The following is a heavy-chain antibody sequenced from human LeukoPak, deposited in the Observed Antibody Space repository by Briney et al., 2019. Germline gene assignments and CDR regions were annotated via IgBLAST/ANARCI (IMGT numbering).Heavy chain of an antibody. D-gene: IGHD5-12*01. CDR1: GYTFTSYD. J-gene: IGHJ4*02. CDR2: MNPNSGNT. Sequence: ASVKVSCKASGYTFTSYDINWVRQATGQGLEWMGWMNPNSGNTGYAQKFRDRVTMTRNTSISTAYMELSSLRSEDTAVYYCATVDIVATMGYWGQGTLVTVSS. CDR3: ATVDIVATMGY. V-gene: IGHV1-8*01.